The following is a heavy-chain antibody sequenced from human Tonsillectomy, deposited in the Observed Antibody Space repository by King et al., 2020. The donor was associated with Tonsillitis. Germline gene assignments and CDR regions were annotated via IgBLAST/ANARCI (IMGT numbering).Heavy chain of an antibody. Sequence: VQLVESGGGVVQRGGSLRLSCIASGFTFSNYGIHWVRRAPGKGLEWVAYIRDNGNAKYYADSVKGRFTISRDNSKSTLYLHMNNLRAEDTALYYCATVVFDCWGQGSLVTVSS. CDR2: IRDNGNAK. CDR3: ATVVFDC. CDR1: GFTFSNYG. J-gene: IGHJ4*02. V-gene: IGHV3-30*02.